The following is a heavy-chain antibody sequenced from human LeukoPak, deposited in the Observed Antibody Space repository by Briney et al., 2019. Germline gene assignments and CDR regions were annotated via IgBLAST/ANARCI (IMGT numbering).Heavy chain of an antibody. J-gene: IGHJ4*02. Sequence: ASVKVSCKVSGYTLTELSMHWVRQAPGKGLEWMGGFDPEDGETIYAQKFQGRVTMTEDTSTDTAYMELSSLRSEDTAVYCCATYPYYYDSSGYYLDYWGQGTLVTVSS. V-gene: IGHV1-24*01. CDR1: GYTLTELS. D-gene: IGHD3-22*01. CDR3: ATYPYYYDSSGYYLDY. CDR2: FDPEDGET.